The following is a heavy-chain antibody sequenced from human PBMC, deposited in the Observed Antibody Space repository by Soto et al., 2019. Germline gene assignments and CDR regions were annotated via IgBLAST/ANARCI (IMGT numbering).Heavy chain of an antibody. J-gene: IGHJ4*02. Sequence: QVQLVESGGGVVQPGRSLRLSCAASGFTFSSNGMHWVRQAPGKGLEWVAILSYDGKYKYYADSVKGRFTISRDNSKNLLYLKMNSRRAEDTAVYYCAKDRGYGAGPKYDFDYWGQGTLVTVSS. V-gene: IGHV3-30*18. CDR2: LSYDGKYK. CDR1: GFTFSSNG. D-gene: IGHD3-10*01. CDR3: AKDRGYGAGPKYDFDY.